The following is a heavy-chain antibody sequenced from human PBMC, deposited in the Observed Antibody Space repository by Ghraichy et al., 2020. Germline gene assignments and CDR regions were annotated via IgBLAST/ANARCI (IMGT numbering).Heavy chain of an antibody. CDR1: GCSISSSSYY. D-gene: IGHD2-8*01. Sequence: SETLSLTCTVSGCSISSSSYYWGWIRQPSGKGLEWIGSIYDSGSTYYNPSLKSRVTISVDTSKNQFSLKLSSVTAADTAVYYCARHRKCTNGVCPNWFDPWGQGTLVTAAS. CDR2: IYDSGST. J-gene: IGHJ5*02. V-gene: IGHV4-39*01. CDR3: ARHRKCTNGVCPNWFDP.